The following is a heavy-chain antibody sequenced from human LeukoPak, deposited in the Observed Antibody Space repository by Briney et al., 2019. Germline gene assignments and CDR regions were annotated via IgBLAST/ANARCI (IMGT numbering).Heavy chain of an antibody. V-gene: IGHV3-64*01. CDR3: ARDTGSDYFDY. Sequence: PWGSLRLSCAASGFPFSSYAMHGVRQAPGKGLEYVSAISSNGGSTYYANSVKGRFTISRDNSKNTLYLQMGSLRAEDMAVYYCARDTGSDYFDYWGQGTLVTVSS. J-gene: IGHJ4*02. D-gene: IGHD3-10*01. CDR2: ISSNGGST. CDR1: GFPFSSYA.